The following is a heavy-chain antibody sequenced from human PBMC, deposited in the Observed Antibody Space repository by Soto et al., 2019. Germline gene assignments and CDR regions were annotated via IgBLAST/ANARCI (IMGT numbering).Heavy chain of an antibody. J-gene: IGHJ4*02. CDR2: ISSTTNYI. V-gene: IGHV3-21*06. CDR1: GFSFSSYA. CDR3: ARESEDLSSNLDY. Sequence: LKISCVASGFSFSSYAMNWVRQAPGKGLEWVASISSTTNYIYYGESLKGRLTISRDNAKNSMYLQMNTLRAEDTAVYYCARESEDLSSNLDYWGQGTLVTVSS.